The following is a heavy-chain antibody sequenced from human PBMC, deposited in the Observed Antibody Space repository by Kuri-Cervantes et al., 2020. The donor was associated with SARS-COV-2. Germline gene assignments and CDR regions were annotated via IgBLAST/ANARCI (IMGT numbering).Heavy chain of an antibody. CDR2: ISSSSSTI. Sequence: GGSLTLSCAVSGFTFSSYSMNWVRQAPGKGLEWVSYISSSSSTIYYADSVKGRFTISRDNSKNTLYLQMNSLRAEDTAVYYCAKEGILEWLSFDYWGQGTLVTVSS. V-gene: IGHV3-48*01. CDR3: AKEGILEWLSFDY. J-gene: IGHJ4*02. D-gene: IGHD3-3*01. CDR1: GFTFSSYS.